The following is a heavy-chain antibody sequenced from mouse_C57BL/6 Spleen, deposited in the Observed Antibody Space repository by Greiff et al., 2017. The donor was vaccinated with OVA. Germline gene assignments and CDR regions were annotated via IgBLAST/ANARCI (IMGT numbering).Heavy chain of an antibody. V-gene: IGHV1-36*01. D-gene: IGHD2-4*01. CDR2: VYPYNGGT. CDR1: GITFTDYY. J-gene: IGHJ2*01. CDR3: ARSYDYDDDAMDY. Sequence: EVQLQQSGPVLVKPGPSVKISCKASGITFTDYYMHWVKQSHGKSLEWIGLVYPYNGGTSYNQKFKGKATLTVDTSSGTAYIELNSLTSEDSSVYYCARSYDYDDDAMDYWGQGTTLTVSS.